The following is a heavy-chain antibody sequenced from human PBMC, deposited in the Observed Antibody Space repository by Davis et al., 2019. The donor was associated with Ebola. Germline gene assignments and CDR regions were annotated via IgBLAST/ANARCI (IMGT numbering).Heavy chain of an antibody. CDR2: IIPLVGIT. V-gene: IGHV1-69*04. CDR1: GGTFSSYG. CDR3: ARGGNWNLDYTMGV. J-gene: IGHJ6*01. Sequence: AASVQVSCTASGGTFSSYGIRWVRQAPGQGLEWMGRIIPLVGITNYAPKFQGRVTITADKSTSAANMEVNSLRSENTGVYYCARGGNWNLDYTMGVWGQGTTVTVSS. D-gene: IGHD1-1*01.